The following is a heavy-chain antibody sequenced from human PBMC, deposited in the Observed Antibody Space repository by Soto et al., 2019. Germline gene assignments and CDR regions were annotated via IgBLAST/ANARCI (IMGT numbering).Heavy chain of an antibody. J-gene: IGHJ6*02. CDR1: GYTFTSYG. CDR2: ISAYNGNT. CDR3: ARDGLTTVTTNYYYYGIDV. D-gene: IGHD4-17*01. V-gene: IGHV1-18*01. Sequence: GASVKVSCKASGYTFTSYGISWVRQAPGQGLEGMGWISAYNGNTNYAQKLQGRVSMTTDTSTSTAYMELRSLSSEDTAVYYCARDGLTTVTTNYYYYGIDVWGQGTTVTVSS.